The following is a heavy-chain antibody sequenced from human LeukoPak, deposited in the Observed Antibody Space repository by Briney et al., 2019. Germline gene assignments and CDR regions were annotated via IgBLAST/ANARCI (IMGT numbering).Heavy chain of an antibody. CDR2: IKSKTDGGTT. CDR3: TTSYYYGSGSSY. Sequence: PGGSLRLSCAACGFTFRNAWMSWVRQAPGRALEWVGRIKSKTDGGTTDYAAPVKGRFNISREDSKHSLYQQMSSMKAEDTAVYYCTTSYYYGSGSSYWGQGTLVTVSS. CDR1: GFTFRNAW. V-gene: IGHV3-15*01. D-gene: IGHD3-10*01. J-gene: IGHJ4*02.